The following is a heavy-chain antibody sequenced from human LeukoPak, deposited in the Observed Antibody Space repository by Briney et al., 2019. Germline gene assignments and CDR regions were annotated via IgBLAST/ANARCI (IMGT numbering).Heavy chain of an antibody. J-gene: IGHJ4*02. Sequence: GASVKVSFKASGYTFTNYGISGLRQAPGQGREWMGWISAYNGNTNYAQKLQGRVTMTTDTSTSTAYMELRSLRSDDTAVYYCARIVVVASAYGSIAATTADYWGQGTLVTVSS. CDR1: GYTFTNYG. CDR3: ARIVVVASAYGSIAATTADY. D-gene: IGHD2-2*01. V-gene: IGHV1-18*01. CDR2: ISAYNGNT.